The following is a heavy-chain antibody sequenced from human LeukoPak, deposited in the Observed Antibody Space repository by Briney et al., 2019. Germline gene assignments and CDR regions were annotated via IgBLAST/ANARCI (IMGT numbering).Heavy chain of an antibody. CDR1: GYTFTSYY. CDR2: INPSGGST. D-gene: IGHD3-9*01. CDR3: ARGRRTYYDILTGYFTY. J-gene: IGHJ4*02. Sequence: ASXKVSCKASGYTFTSYYMHWVRQAPGQGLEWMGIINPSGGSTIYAQKFQGRVTMTRDTSTITVYMELSSLRSEDTAVYYCARGRRTYYDILTGYFTYWGQGTLVTVSS. V-gene: IGHV1-46*01.